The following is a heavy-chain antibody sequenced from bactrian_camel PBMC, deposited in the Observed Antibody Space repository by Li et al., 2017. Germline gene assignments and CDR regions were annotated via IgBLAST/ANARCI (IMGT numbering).Heavy chain of an antibody. V-gene: IGHV3S53*01. J-gene: IGHJ4*01. D-gene: IGHD1*01. CDR2: ISKDENI. Sequence: VQLVESGGGSVQAGESLKLLCTVSGMAVYQLFNGCGLGWYSQVPGKKREFVSSISKDENIRYIDSVKGRFTISQDGAENTVYLQMNNLKPEDTAMYYCAAGYYFGLAISPTQVTVS. CDR1: GMAVYQLFNGCG.